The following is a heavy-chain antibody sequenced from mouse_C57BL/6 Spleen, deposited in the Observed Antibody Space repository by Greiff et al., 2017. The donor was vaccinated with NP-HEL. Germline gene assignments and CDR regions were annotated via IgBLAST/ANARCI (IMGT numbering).Heavy chain of an antibody. Sequence: VQLQQSGPELVKPGASVKISCKASGYSFTGYYMNWVKQSPEKSLEWIGEINPSTGGTTYKQKFKAKATLTVDKSSSTAYMQLKSLTSEDSAVYYCARSDGNWYFDVWGTGTTVTVSS. CDR3: ARSDGNWYFDV. V-gene: IGHV1-42*01. CDR2: INPSTGGT. J-gene: IGHJ1*03. D-gene: IGHD2-1*01. CDR1: GYSFTGYY.